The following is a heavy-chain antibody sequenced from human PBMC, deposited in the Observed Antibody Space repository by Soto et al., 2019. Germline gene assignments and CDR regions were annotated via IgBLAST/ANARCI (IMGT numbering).Heavy chain of an antibody. V-gene: IGHV3-23*01. CDR3: VRTRGRDLWLYYFDY. Sequence: EVQLLASGGGLVQPGGSLRLSCAASGFTFSSYAMSWVRQAPGKGLEWVSGISGSGGTFYADSVKGRFTISRDNSKNTLYVQMNSLRAEDTAVYYCVRTRGRDLWLYYFDYWGQGTLVTVSS. D-gene: IGHD3-10*01. CDR1: GFTFSSYA. J-gene: IGHJ4*02. CDR2: ISGSGGT.